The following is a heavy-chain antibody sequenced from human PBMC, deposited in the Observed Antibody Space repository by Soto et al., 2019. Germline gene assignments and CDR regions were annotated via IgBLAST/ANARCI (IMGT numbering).Heavy chain of an antibody. V-gene: IGHV3-30-3*01. Sequence: GGSLRLSCAASGFTFSSYAMHWVRQAPGKGLEWVAVISYDGSNKYYADSVKGRFTISRDNSKNTLYLQMNSLRAEDTAVYYCARESSIRTSYGMDVWGQGTTVTVSS. D-gene: IGHD1-20*01. J-gene: IGHJ6*02. CDR2: ISYDGSNK. CDR1: GFTFSSYA. CDR3: ARESSIRTSYGMDV.